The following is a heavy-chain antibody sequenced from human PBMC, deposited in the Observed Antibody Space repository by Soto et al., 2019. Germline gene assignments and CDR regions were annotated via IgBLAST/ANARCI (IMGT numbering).Heavy chain of an antibody. V-gene: IGHV3-11*05. J-gene: IGHJ4*02. CDR3: ARIVGARLNDY. Sequence: QVQLVESGGGLVKPGGSLRLSCAASGFTFSDYYMTWFRQAPGKGLEWLSCISTTGSYTNYADSVKGRFTISRDNAENSLYPQMDSLRGEDTAVYYCARIVGARLNDYWGQGTLVTVS. CDR1: GFTFSDYY. CDR2: ISTTGSYT. D-gene: IGHD1-26*01.